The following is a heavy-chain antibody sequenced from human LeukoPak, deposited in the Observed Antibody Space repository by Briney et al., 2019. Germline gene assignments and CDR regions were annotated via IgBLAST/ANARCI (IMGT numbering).Heavy chain of an antibody. CDR3: AREEGSSSWSTFDY. V-gene: IGHV4-31*03. Sequence: SQTLSLTCTVSGGSISSGGYYWSWIRQHPGKGLEWIGYIYYSGSTHYNPSLKSRVTISVDTSKTQFSLKLSSVTAADTAVYYCAREEGSSSWSTFDYWGQGTLVTVSS. D-gene: IGHD6-13*01. J-gene: IGHJ4*02. CDR1: GGSISSGGYY. CDR2: IYYSGST.